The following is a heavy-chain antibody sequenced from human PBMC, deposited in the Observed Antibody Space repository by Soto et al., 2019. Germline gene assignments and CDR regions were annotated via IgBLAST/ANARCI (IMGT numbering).Heavy chain of an antibody. V-gene: IGHV1-69*12. CDR1: GGTFSSYA. D-gene: IGHD3-16*02. CDR3: ATGGMITFGGVIGRPYYYGRDV. Sequence: QVQLVQSGAEVKKPGSSVKVSCKASGGTFSSYAISWVRQAPGQGLEWMGGTILIFGTANYAQKFQGRVKIAADERTSTVYMEGSSLRSENTAVYYCATGGMITFGGVIGRPYYYGRDVWGQGSTVTVS. J-gene: IGHJ6*02. CDR2: TILIFGTA.